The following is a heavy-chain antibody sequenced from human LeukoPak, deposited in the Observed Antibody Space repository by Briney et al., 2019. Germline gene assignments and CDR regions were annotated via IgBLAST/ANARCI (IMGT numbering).Heavy chain of an antibody. CDR1: VFTLSSYF. CDR2: ISYDGSNK. J-gene: IGHJ4*02. CDR3: AKGSYSSCWSRIDY. D-gene: IGHD6-19*01. V-gene: IGHV3-30*18. Sequence: PGGSLRLSCAASVFTLSSYFMHWLRQAPAKGREGVAVISYDGSNKYYADSVKGRFTISRDNSKNTLYLQMNSLRAEDTAVYYCAKGSYSSCWSRIDYWGQGTLVTVSS.